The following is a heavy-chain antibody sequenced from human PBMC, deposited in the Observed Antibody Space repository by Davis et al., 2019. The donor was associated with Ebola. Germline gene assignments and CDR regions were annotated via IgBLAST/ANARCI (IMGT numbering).Heavy chain of an antibody. Sequence: ASVKVSCKASGYTFDNYAVTWVRRAPGQGLEWMGRINPNFGGKIYAQKFQDRVTLTIDTSINTAYMELDRLRSDDTAVYYCARGHTYGRWDDWFDPWGQGTLVTVSS. D-gene: IGHD4-17*01. CDR3: ARGHTYGRWDDWFDP. V-gene: IGHV1-2*06. J-gene: IGHJ5*02. CDR1: GYTFDNYA. CDR2: INPNFGGK.